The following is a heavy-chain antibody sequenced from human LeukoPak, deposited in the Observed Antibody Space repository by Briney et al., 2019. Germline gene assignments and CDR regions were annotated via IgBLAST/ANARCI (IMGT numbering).Heavy chain of an antibody. D-gene: IGHD2-15*01. CDR2: IYTSGST. CDR1: GGSISSSSYY. J-gene: IGHJ4*02. V-gene: IGHV4-39*07. CDR3: AREAVAAAGYFDY. Sequence: SETLSLTCTVAGGSISSSSYYWGWIRQPPGKGLEWIGRIYTSGSTNYNPSLKSRVTMSVDTSKNQFSLKLSSVTAADTAVYYCAREAVAAAGYFDYWGQGTLVTVSS.